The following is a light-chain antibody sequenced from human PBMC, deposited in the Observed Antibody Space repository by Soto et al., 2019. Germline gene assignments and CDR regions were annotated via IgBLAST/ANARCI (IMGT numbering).Light chain of an antibody. CDR2: EVT. CDR1: SSDIGTYDY. J-gene: IGLJ1*01. V-gene: IGLV2-14*01. CDR3: SSYSSASSRV. Sequence: QSVLTQPASVSGSPGQSITISCTGTSSDIGTYDYVSWYQQHPGKASKLMIYEVTNLPSGVSNRFSASKSGNTASLTISGLQAEDEADYYCSSYSSASSRVFGTGTKVTAL.